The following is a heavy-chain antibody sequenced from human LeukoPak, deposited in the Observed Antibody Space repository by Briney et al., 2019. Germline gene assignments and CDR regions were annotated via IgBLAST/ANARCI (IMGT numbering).Heavy chain of an antibody. CDR1: GGSINSYY. D-gene: IGHD4-23*01. V-gene: IGHV4-59*01. CDR2: IYYSGSS. J-gene: IGHJ4*02. Sequence: SETLSLTCTVSGGSINSYYWDWIRQPPGKGLEWIGHIYYSGSSNYNPSLKSRVTISVDTSKNQFSLKLSSVTAADTAVYYCARNYGSNSDYWGQGTLVTVSS. CDR3: ARNYGSNSDY.